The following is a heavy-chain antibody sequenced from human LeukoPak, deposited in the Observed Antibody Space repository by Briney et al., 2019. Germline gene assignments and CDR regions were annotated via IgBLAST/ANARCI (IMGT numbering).Heavy chain of an antibody. CDR1: GYSISSGYY. V-gene: IGHV4-38-2*01. Sequence: PSETLSLTCAVSGYSISSGYYWGWIRQPPGKGLEWIGSIYHSGSTYYNPSLKSRVTISVDTSKNQFSLKLSSVTAADTAVYYCAARAFSLVTFRVVRRHWFDPWGQGTLVTVSS. D-gene: IGHD3-3*01. J-gene: IGHJ5*02. CDR3: AARAFSLVTFRVVRRHWFDP. CDR2: IYHSGST.